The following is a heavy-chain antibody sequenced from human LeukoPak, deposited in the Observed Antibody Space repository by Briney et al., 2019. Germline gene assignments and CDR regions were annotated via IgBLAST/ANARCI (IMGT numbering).Heavy chain of an antibody. J-gene: IGHJ4*02. Sequence: GGSLRLSCAASGFTFSSYAMSWVRQAPGKGLEWVSGVTGSGGTTYYADSVRGRFTISRDNAKNSLYLQMNSLRAEDTAVYYCVAPWNYWGQGTLVTVSS. CDR1: GFTFSSYA. D-gene: IGHD3-3*01. V-gene: IGHV3-23*01. CDR3: VAPWNY. CDR2: VTGSGGTT.